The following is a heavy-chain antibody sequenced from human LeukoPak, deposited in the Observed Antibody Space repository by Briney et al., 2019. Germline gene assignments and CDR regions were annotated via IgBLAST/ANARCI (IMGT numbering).Heavy chain of an antibody. CDR2: ISGSGGST. CDR1: GFTFSGYA. CDR3: CYYYCGMDV. J-gene: IGHJ6*02. V-gene: IGHV3-23*01. Sequence: GGSLRLSCAASGFTFSGYAMSWVRQAPGKGLEWVSAISGSGGSTYYADSVKDRFTISRDNSKNTLYLQMNSLRAEDTAVYYSCYYYCGMDVWGQGTTVTVSS.